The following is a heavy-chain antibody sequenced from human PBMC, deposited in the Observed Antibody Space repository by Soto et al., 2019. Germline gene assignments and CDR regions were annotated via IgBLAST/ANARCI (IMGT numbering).Heavy chain of an antibody. CDR2: LGFDGGGR. J-gene: IGHJ6*02. CDR1: GFAFGTYG. CDR3: AREPVGPDYAMDV. D-gene: IGHD1-26*01. V-gene: IGHV3-33*01. Sequence: GGSLRLSCAASGFAFGTYGMHWVRQTPGKGLEWVAVLGFDGGGRYYADSVKGRFTITRDNSKNTLYLQMDSLRAEDTAVYYCAREPVGPDYAMDVWGQGTTVTVSS.